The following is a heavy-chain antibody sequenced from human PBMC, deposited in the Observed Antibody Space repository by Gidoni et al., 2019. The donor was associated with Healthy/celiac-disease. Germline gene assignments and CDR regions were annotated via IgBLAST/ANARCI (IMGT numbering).Heavy chain of an antibody. CDR1: GFTFGDYA. CDR2: IRSKAYGGTT. J-gene: IGHJ4*02. Sequence: EVQLVESGGGLVKPGRSLRLSCTASGFTFGDYAMSWFRQAPGKGLEWVGFIRSKAYGGTTEYAASVKGRFTISRDDSKSIAYLQMNSLKTEDTAVYYCTRPRWLQLQAPDYWGQGTLVTVSS. CDR3: TRPRWLQLQAPDY. D-gene: IGHD1-1*01. V-gene: IGHV3-49*05.